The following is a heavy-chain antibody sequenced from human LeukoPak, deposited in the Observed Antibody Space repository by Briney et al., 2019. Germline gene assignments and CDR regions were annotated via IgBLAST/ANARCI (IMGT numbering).Heavy chain of an antibody. CDR3: ARGFDYDSSFDY. CDR1: GGSISSGDYY. CDR2: IYYSGST. J-gene: IGHJ4*02. V-gene: IGHV4-30-4*08. D-gene: IGHD3-22*01. Sequence: PSETLSLTCTVSGGSISSGDYYWSWIRQPPGKGLEWIGYIYYSGSTYYNPSLKSRVTISVDTSKNQFSLKLSSVTAADTAVYYCARGFDYDSSFDYWGQGTLVTVSS.